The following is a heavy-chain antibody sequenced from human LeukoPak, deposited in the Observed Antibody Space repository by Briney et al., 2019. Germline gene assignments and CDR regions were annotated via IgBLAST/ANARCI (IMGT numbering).Heavy chain of an antibody. CDR2: TSGSGGST. CDR1: GFTFSSYA. D-gene: IGHD4-11*01. CDR3: ANQGKKTVTTWFDP. V-gene: IGHV3-23*01. J-gene: IGHJ5*02. Sequence: PGGSLRLSCAASGFTFSSYAMSWVRQAPGKGLEWVSATSGSGGSTYYADSVKGRFTISRDNSKNTLYLQMNSLRAEDTAVYYCANQGKKTVTTWFDPWGQGTLVTVSS.